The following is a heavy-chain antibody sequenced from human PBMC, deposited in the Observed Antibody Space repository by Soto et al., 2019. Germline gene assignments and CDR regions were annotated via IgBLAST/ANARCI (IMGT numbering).Heavy chain of an antibody. CDR2: IDPRSGGT. J-gene: IGHJ4*02. CDR3: ATDDYGIFPY. V-gene: IGHV1-2*02. Sequence: HVQLVQSGTEVKKPGASVRVSCMVPGYPFTTYYIHWVRQAPGQGLEWMGWIDPRSGGTVYEQKFQSRVTMTRDTSISTVYMDLSGLTSDDTALYYCATDDYGIFPYWGQGSLVTVSS. D-gene: IGHD3-10*01. CDR1: GYPFTTYY.